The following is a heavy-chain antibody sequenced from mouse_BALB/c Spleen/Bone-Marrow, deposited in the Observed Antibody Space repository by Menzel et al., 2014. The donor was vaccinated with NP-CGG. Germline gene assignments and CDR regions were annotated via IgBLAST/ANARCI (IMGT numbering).Heavy chain of an antibody. J-gene: IGHJ1*01. V-gene: IGHV14-3*02. CDR2: IDPANGNT. CDR3: ASYRYGWYFDV. CDR1: GFNIKDTY. D-gene: IGHD2-14*01. Sequence: EVKLVEPGAELVKPGASVKLSCTASGFNIKDTYMHWVKQRPEQGLEWIGRIDPANGNTEYDPKFQGKATITADTSSNTAYLQLSSLTSEDTAVYYCASYRYGWYFDVWAQGPRSPSPQ.